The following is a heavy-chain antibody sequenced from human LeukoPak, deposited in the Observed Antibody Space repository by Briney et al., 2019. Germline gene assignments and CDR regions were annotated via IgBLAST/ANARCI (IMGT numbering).Heavy chain of an antibody. J-gene: IGHJ3*02. CDR1: GFTFSSYS. V-gene: IGHV3-21*01. CDR2: ISSSCRYI. CDR3: AREDALDI. Sequence: GGTLRLSCAASGFTFSSYSMNWVRQAPGKGLEWVSSISSSCRYIYYADSVKGRFTISRDNAKNSLHLQMNSLRAEDTAVYYCAREDALDIWGQGTMVTVS.